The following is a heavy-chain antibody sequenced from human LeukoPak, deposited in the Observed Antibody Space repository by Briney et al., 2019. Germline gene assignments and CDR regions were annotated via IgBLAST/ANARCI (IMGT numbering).Heavy chain of an antibody. Sequence: SETLSLTCIVSGGSIGTYCWHWIRQPPGKGLEWIGFGYYSGTTTYSPSLKSRVTISVDTSKNQLSLKLSSVTAEDTAVYYCARRGGLGPFDIWGQGAVVTVSS. D-gene: IGHD2-21*01. CDR1: GGSIGTYC. CDR2: GYYSGTT. J-gene: IGHJ3*02. V-gene: IGHV4-59*08. CDR3: ARRGGLGPFDI.